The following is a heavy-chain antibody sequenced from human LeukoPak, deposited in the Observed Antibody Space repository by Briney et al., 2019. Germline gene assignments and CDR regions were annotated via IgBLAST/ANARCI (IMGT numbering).Heavy chain of an antibody. D-gene: IGHD3-22*01. CDR2: INRNSGGT. CDR1: GYTFTGYY. V-gene: IGHV1-2*02. CDR3: ARDYYDPLDYYYMDV. Sequence: ASVKVSCKASGYTFTGYYMHWVRQAPGQGLEWMGWINRNSGGTNYAQKFQGRVTMTRDTSISTAYMELSRLRSDDTAVYYCARDYYDPLDYYYMDVWGKGTTVTVSS. J-gene: IGHJ6*03.